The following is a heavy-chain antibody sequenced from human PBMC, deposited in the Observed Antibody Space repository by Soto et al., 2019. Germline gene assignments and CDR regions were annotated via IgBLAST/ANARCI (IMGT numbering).Heavy chain of an antibody. J-gene: IGHJ2*01. CDR1: GYTFTGYY. V-gene: IGHV1-2*02. CDR2: INPNSGGT. D-gene: IGHD6-6*01. Sequence: QVQLVQSGAEVKKPGASVKVSCKASGYTFTGYYMHWVRQAPGQGLEWMGWINPNSGGTNYAQKFQGRVTMTRDKSIITAYMELSRMRSDDTAVYYCARGRRARAPRLDWYFDLWGRGTLVTVSS. CDR3: ARGRRARAPRLDWYFDL.